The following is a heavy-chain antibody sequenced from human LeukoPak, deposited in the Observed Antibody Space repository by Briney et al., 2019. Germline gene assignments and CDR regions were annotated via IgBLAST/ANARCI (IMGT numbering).Heavy chain of an antibody. J-gene: IGHJ4*02. CDR2: IYYSGST. Sequence: TLSLTCTVSGGSISSGGYYWSWIRQHPGKGLEWLGYIYYSGSTYYNPSLKSRVTMSVDTSKNQFSLKLSSVTAADTAVYYCARATTDYDSSGYYPDYFDYWGQGTLASVSS. CDR1: GGSISSGGYY. D-gene: IGHD3-22*01. CDR3: ARATTDYDSSGYYPDYFDY. V-gene: IGHV4-31*03.